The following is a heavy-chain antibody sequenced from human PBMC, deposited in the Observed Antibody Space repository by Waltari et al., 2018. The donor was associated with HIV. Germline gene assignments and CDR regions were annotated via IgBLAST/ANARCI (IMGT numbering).Heavy chain of an antibody. CDR2: INHSGTT. J-gene: IGHJ5*02. V-gene: IGHV4-34*01. CDR1: GGSFSGYF. Sequence: QVQLQQWGAGLLKPSETLSLTCDIYGGSFSGYFWTWVRQSPGKGLEWIGEINHSGTTNYNPSLKSRVSLSADISKKQFSLNLTSVTAADTAVYYCARVWAAPYYFGTDPWGQGTQVTVSS. D-gene: IGHD3-10*01. CDR3: ARVWAAPYYFGTDP.